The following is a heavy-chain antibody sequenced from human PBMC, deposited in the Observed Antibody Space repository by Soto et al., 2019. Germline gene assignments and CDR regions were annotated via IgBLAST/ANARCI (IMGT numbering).Heavy chain of an antibody. D-gene: IGHD5-18*01. V-gene: IGHV3-30-3*01. CDR3: AGNTAMDTPFDY. CDR1: GFTFCSYT. J-gene: IGHJ4*02. CDR2: ISYDGSNK. Sequence: PGGSLRLSCAASGFTFCSYTMHWVRQAPGKGLEWVAVISYDGSNKYYADSVKGRFTISRDNSKNTLYLQMNSLRAEDTAVYYCAGNTAMDTPFDYWGQGTLVTVS.